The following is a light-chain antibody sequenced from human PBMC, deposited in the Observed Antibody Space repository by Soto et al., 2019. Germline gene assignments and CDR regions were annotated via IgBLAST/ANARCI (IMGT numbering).Light chain of an antibody. CDR3: QQYNTFWT. CDR2: DAS. CDR1: QSISNW. V-gene: IGKV1-5*01. Sequence: DIQMTQSSSSLSASVGDRVTINCRASQSISNWLAWYQQKPGKAPKLLIYDASSLESGVPSRFSGSGSGTEFTLTINGLQPDDFATYYCQQYNTFWTFGQGTNVDIK. J-gene: IGKJ1*01.